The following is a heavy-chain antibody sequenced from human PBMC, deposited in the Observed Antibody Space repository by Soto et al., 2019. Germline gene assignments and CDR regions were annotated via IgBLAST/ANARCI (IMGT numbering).Heavy chain of an antibody. CDR3: SRFWLGAKGAAFAN. D-gene: IGHD1-26*01. Sequence: GESLKISCKGSGNTFTNYWIGWVRQMPGKGLEWMGIIYPGDSDTRYSPSFQGQVTISVDKSINTAYLQWSSLKASDTAIYYCSRFWLGAKGAAFANCGQGTMVTVSS. CDR1: GNTFTNYW. J-gene: IGHJ3*02. V-gene: IGHV5-51*01. CDR2: IYPGDSDT.